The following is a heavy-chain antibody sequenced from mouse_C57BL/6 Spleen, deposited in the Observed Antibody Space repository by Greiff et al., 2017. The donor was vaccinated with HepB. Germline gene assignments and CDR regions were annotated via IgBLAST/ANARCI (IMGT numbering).Heavy chain of an antibody. CDR2: INPGSGST. J-gene: IGHJ4*01. V-gene: IGHV1-55*01. D-gene: IGHD4-1*01. Sequence: QVQLQQPGAELVKPGASVKMSCKASGYTFTSYWITWVKQRPGQGLEWIGDINPGSGSTKYNENLKSKATLTVDTSSCPAYMQLSSLTSEDSAVDYCARSNWDNYAMGYWGKGASVTVSS. CDR3: ARSNWDNYAMGY. CDR1: GYTFTSYW.